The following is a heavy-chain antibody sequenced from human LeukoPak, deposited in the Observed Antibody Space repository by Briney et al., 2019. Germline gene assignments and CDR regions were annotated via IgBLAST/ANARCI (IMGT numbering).Heavy chain of an antibody. CDR1: GFTFGNYA. CDR2: ISGTGSST. CDR3: AKASVAIPQYCNS. D-gene: IGHD2-2*02. J-gene: IGHJ5*02. V-gene: IGHV3-23*01. Sequence: QPGGSLRLYCEASGFTFGNYAMNWVRQAPGKGLEWVSTISGTGSSTYYADSAKGRFTISRDNSKDTLFLQLNSLTAADTAMYFCAKASVAIPQYCNSWGQGTLVTVSS.